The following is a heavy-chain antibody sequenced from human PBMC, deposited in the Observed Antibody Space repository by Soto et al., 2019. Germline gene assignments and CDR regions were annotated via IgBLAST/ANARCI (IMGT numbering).Heavy chain of an antibody. D-gene: IGHD2-15*01. CDR1: GFTFSSYG. J-gene: IGHJ6*02. V-gene: IGHV3-30*18. CDR3: AKDRGYCSGGSCSNDYYYYGMDV. CDR2: ISYDGSNK. Sequence: PWGSLRLSCAASGFTFSSYGMHLVRHSPFKWLEWVAVISYDGSNKYYADSVKGRFTISRDNSKNTLYLQMNSLRAEDTAVYYCAKDRGYCSGGSCSNDYYYYGMDVWGQGTTVTVSS.